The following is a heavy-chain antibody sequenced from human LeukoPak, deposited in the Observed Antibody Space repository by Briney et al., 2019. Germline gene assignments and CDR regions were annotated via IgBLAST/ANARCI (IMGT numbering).Heavy chain of an antibody. J-gene: IGHJ4*02. CDR2: ISGSGDST. CDR1: GFSFSNYV. D-gene: IGHD6-19*01. V-gene: IGHV3-23*01. CDR3: AKVRAPSGWFNSDY. Sequence: GGSLRLSCAASGFSFSNYVMSWVRQAPGKGLEWVSGISGSGDSTYYADSVKGRFTISKDNSKNTLYLQMNSLRVEDTAAYYCAKVRAPSGWFNSDYWGQGTLVTVSS.